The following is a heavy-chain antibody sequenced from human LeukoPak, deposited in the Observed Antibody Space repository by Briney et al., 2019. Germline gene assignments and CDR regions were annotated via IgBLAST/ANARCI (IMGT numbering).Heavy chain of an antibody. CDR2: IKQDGSEK. J-gene: IGHJ4*02. Sequence: PGGSLRLSCAASGFTFNAYWMSWVRQAPGKGLQWVAKIKQDGSEKYYVDSVKGRFTISRDNAENSLYLQMNSLRVEDTAVYYCAARSSGNPYFWGQGTLVTVSS. CDR1: GFTFNAYW. V-gene: IGHV3-7*03. D-gene: IGHD1-26*01. CDR3: AARSSGNPYF.